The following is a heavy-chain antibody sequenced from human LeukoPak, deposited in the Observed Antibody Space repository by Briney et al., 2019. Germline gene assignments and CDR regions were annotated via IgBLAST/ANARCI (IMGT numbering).Heavy chain of an antibody. Sequence: SETLSLTCAVYDGSFSGYYWSWIRQPPGKGLEWIGEINHSGSTNYNPSLKSRVTISVDTSKNQFSLKLSSVTAADTAVYYCARGAVEYSSSPFDYWGQGTLVTVSS. CDR3: ARGAVEYSSSPFDY. CDR1: DGSFSGYY. D-gene: IGHD6-6*01. CDR2: INHSGST. V-gene: IGHV4-34*01. J-gene: IGHJ4*02.